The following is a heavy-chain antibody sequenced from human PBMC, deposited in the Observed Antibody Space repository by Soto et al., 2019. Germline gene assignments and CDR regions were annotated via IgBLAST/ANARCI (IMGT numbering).Heavy chain of an antibody. Sequence: GGSLRLSCAASGFTFSNYAMSWVRQAPGKGLEWVSTISGNGGSTYYADSVKGRFTISRDNSKNMLFLQINSLRDVDSAVYYCAKRPASIITFDYWGQGTPVTVSS. CDR3: AKRPASIITFDY. V-gene: IGHV3-23*01. CDR1: GFTFSNYA. D-gene: IGHD2-2*01. CDR2: ISGNGGST. J-gene: IGHJ4*02.